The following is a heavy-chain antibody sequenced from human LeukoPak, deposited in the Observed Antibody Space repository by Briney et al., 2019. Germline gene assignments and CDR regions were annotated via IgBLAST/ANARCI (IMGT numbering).Heavy chain of an antibody. V-gene: IGHV4-59*01. CDR3: ARDIFSCSGGKCYYNDAFDV. Sequence: SETLSLTCTVSGGSIGTYYWSWIRQPPGKGLEWIGYIYNSGSTNNNPSLKSRVTISGDTSKNQFSLKLTSVTAADTAVYYCARDIFSCSGGKCYYNDAFDVWGQGTMVTVSS. CDR1: GGSIGTYY. D-gene: IGHD2-15*01. J-gene: IGHJ3*01. CDR2: IYNSGST.